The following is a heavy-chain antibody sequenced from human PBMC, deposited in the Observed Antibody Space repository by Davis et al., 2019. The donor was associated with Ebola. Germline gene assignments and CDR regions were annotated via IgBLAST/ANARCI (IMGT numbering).Heavy chain of an antibody. Sequence: ASVKVSCKASGYTFTSYGISWVRQAPGQGLEWMGWISAYNGNTNYAQKLQGRVTITRDTSASTAYMELSSLRSEDTAVYYCARVGRIRPAPGGMDVWGQGTTVTVSS. CDR1: GYTFTSYG. CDR3: ARVGRIRPAPGGMDV. V-gene: IGHV1-18*01. CDR2: ISAYNGNT. D-gene: IGHD1-14*01. J-gene: IGHJ6*02.